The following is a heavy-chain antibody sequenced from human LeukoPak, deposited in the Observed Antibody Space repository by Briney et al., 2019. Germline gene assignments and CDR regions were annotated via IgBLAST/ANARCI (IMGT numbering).Heavy chain of an antibody. Sequence: PSETLSLTCTVSGGSISSSSYYWGWIRQPPGKGLEWIGSIYYSGSTYYNPSLKSRVTISVDTSKNQFSLKLSSVTAADTAVYYCARDGPPGFDYWGQGTLVTVSS. CDR3: ARDGPPGFDY. J-gene: IGHJ4*02. CDR2: IYYSGST. V-gene: IGHV4-39*02. CDR1: GGSISSSSYY.